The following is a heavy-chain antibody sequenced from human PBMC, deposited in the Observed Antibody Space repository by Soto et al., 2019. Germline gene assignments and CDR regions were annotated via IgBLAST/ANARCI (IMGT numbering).Heavy chain of an antibody. CDR2: IYYSGST. D-gene: IGHD6-6*01. CDR1: GGSIRSDGYY. CDR3: AGGSSKSWFDP. Sequence: SETLSLTCTVSGGSIRSDGYYWSWIRQHPGKGLEWIGYIYYSGSTYYNSSLKSRVSISADTSNNQFSLKLTSVTAADTAVYYCAGGSSKSWFDPWGQGTLVTVSS. V-gene: IGHV4-31*03. J-gene: IGHJ5*02.